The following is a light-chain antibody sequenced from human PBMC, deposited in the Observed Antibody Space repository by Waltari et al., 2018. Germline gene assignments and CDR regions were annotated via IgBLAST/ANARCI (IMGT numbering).Light chain of an antibody. V-gene: IGLV2-23*02. CDR2: DVS. J-gene: IGLJ1*01. Sequence: QSALTQPASVSGSPGQSITISCTGTSSDVGGYKYVSWYQQHPGKAPKLMIYDVSERPSGGSNRCSGSKSANTASLTIAGLQAEDEADYYCCSYAGSGTYVFGTGTKVTVL. CDR3: CSYAGSGTYV. CDR1: SSDVGGYKY.